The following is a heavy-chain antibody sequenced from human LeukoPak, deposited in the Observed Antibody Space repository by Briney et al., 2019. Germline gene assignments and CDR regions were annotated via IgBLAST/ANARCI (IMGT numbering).Heavy chain of an antibody. CDR3: AKDLEGQVFSVAFDI. V-gene: IGHV3-30-3*01. J-gene: IGHJ3*02. CDR1: GFTFSSYA. D-gene: IGHD5/OR15-5a*01. Sequence: GGSLRLSCAASGFTFSSYAMHWVRQAPGKGLEWVAVISYDGSNKYYADSVKGRFTISRDNAKNSLYLQMNSLRAEDTALYYCAKDLEGQVFSVAFDIWGQGTMVTVSS. CDR2: ISYDGSNK.